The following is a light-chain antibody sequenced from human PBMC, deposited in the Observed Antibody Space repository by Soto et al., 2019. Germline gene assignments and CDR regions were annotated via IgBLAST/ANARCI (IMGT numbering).Light chain of an antibody. CDR1: QGIDTS. Sequence: AILLTQSPSSLSASVGDRVTITCRASQGIDTSLAWYQHKPGKAPKFLIYDASTLESGVPSRFSGSGSGTEFTLTISSLQPDDFATYYCQQYNNYPRTFGQGTKVDIK. CDR2: DAS. J-gene: IGKJ1*01. V-gene: IGKV1D-13*01. CDR3: QQYNNYPRT.